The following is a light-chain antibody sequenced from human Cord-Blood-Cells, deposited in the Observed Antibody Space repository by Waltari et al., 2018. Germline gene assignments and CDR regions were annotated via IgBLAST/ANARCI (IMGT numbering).Light chain of an antibody. J-gene: IGLJ2*01. CDR2: DVS. CDR3: CSYAGSYVV. CDR1: SSDVGGYNY. V-gene: IGLV2-11*01. Sequence: QSALTQPRPVSGSPGQSVTISCTGTSSDVGGYNYVSWYQQHPGKAPKLMIYDVSKRPSGVPDRFSGSKSGNTASLTISGLQAEDDADYYCCSYAGSYVVFGGGTKLTVL.